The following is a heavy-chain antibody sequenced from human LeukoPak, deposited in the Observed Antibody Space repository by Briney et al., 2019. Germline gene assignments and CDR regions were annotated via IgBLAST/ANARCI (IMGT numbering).Heavy chain of an antibody. CDR1: GYTFTSYG. CDR3: ARDIPFPGPDIVVVPAANHMDV. J-gene: IGHJ6*03. D-gene: IGHD2-2*01. V-gene: IGHV1-18*01. Sequence: ASVKVSCKASGYTFTSYGISWVRQAPGQGLEWMGWISAYNGNTNYAQKLQGRVTMTTDTSTSTAYMELRSLRSDDTAVYYCARDIPFPGPDIVVVPAANHMDVWGKGTTVTISS. CDR2: ISAYNGNT.